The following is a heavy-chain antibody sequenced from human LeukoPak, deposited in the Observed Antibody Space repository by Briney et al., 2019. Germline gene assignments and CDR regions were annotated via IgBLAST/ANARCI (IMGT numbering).Heavy chain of an antibody. CDR2: IYSGGST. V-gene: IGHV3-53*01. J-gene: IGHJ6*02. CDR1: GFTVSSNY. D-gene: IGHD3-22*01. CDR3: ARVDYDSSGYYSSHHTRYYYYYGMDV. Sequence: GGSLRLSCAASGFTVSSNYMSWVRQAPGKGLEWVSVIYSGGSTYYADSVKGRFTISRDNSKNTLYLQMNSLRAEDTAVYYCARVDYDSSGYYSSHHTRYYYYYGMDVWGQGTTVTVSS.